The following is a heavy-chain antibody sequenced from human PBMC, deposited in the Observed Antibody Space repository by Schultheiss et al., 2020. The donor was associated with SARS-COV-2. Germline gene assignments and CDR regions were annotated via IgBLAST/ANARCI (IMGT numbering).Heavy chain of an antibody. CDR3: ARVMRTVTTVRWFDP. V-gene: IGHV4-59*10. CDR1: GGSFSGYY. J-gene: IGHJ5*02. D-gene: IGHD4-11*01. Sequence: GSLRLSCAVYGGSFSGYYWSWIRQPAGKGLEWIGRIYSSVSTNYNPSLKSRLTMSLDTSKNQFSLKLSSVTAADTAVYYCARVMRTVTTVRWFDPWGQGTLVTVSS. CDR2: IYSSVST.